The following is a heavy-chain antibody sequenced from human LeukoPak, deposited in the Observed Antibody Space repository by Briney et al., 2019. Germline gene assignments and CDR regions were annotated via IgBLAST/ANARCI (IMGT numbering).Heavy chain of an antibody. Sequence: GGSLRLSCAASGFTFTSYWMHWVRQAPGKGLVWVSRVNSDGSSTTYADSVKGRFTISRDNAKNTLYPQMNSLRAEDTAVYYCARGRYYGMDVWGQGTTVTVSS. J-gene: IGHJ6*02. CDR1: GFTFTSYW. CDR2: VNSDGSST. V-gene: IGHV3-74*01. CDR3: ARGRYYGMDV.